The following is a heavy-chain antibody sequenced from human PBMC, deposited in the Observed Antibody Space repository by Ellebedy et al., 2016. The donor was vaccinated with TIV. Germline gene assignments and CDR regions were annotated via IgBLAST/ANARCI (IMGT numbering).Heavy chain of an antibody. Sequence: ESLKISCAASGFSFTSYAMSWVRQAPGKGLEWIGEINESGRGSTKYNPSLKSRVTISLDTSKNQFSLTLSSVSAADTAVYYCARLVAVTGTTDYFDYWGQGILVTVSS. D-gene: IGHD1-7*01. J-gene: IGHJ4*02. CDR1: GFSFTSYA. V-gene: IGHV4-34*01. CDR2: INESGRGST. CDR3: ARLVAVTGTTDYFDY.